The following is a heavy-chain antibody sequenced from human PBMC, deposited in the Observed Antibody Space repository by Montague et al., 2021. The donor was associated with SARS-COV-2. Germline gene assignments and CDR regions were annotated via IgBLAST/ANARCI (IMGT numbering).Heavy chain of an antibody. V-gene: IGHV4-59*08. CDR2: IYYSGST. Sequence: SETLSLTCTVSGVSISSYYWTWIRQPPGKGLEWIGFIYYSGSTNYNPSLTSRVTISVDTSKNQFSLKLSSVTAADTAVYYCAKQALTRYCTSTTCFGAAFDIWGQGTMVTVSS. J-gene: IGHJ3*02. CDR1: GVSISSYY. CDR3: AKQALTRYCTSTTCFGAAFDI. D-gene: IGHD2-2*01.